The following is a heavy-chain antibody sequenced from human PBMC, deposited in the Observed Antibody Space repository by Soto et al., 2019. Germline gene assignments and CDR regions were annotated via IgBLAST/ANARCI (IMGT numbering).Heavy chain of an antibody. J-gene: IGHJ6*02. CDR2: IYYSGST. CDR3: ARHDYGDQYYYYYYGMDV. V-gene: IGHV4-39*01. D-gene: IGHD4-17*01. Sequence: ASETLSLTCTVSGGSISSSSYYWGWIRQPPGKGLEWIGSIYYSGSTYYNPSLKSRVTISVDTSKNQFSLKLSSVTAADTAVYYCARHDYGDQYYYYYYGMDVWGQGTTVTVS. CDR1: GGSISSSSYY.